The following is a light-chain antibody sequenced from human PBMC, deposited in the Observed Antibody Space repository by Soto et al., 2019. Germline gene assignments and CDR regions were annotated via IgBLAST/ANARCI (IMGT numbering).Light chain of an antibody. CDR3: QQYRSSPWT. Sequence: EIVLRQSPGIMSLSPGERATLSCRASQSVGSNYLAWYQQKPGQAPRLLIYGTSYKSNDIPDRFSGGGSGTDFTLTINRLEPGDFAVYFCQQYRSSPWTFGQGTKVEVK. V-gene: IGKV3-20*01. J-gene: IGKJ1*01. CDR1: QSVGSNY. CDR2: GTS.